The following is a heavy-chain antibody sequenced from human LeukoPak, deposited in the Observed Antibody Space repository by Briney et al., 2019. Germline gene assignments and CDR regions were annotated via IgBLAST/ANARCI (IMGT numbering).Heavy chain of an antibody. J-gene: IGHJ6*03. V-gene: IGHV1-46*01. Sequence: ASVKVSCKASGYTFTGYYMHWVRQAPGQGLEWMGIINPSGGSTSYAQKFQGRVTMTRGMSTSTVYMELSSLRSEDTAVCYCARDGDTRAYGDRIYYYYYMDVWGKGTTVTVSS. CDR1: GYTFTGYY. D-gene: IGHD4-17*01. CDR2: INPSGGST. CDR3: ARDGDTRAYGDRIYYYYYMDV.